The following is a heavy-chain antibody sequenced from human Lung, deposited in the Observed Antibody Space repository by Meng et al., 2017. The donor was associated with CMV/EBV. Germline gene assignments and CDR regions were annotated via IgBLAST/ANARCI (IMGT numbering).Heavy chain of an antibody. CDR1: GYSFTTHA. D-gene: IGHD2-2*01. V-gene: IGHV1-3*01. J-gene: IGHJ4*02. Sequence: QVPRAHAVARVKKPGVSVKVSCKASGYSFTTHAMHWVRHAPGQRLEWMGWINAGNGNTKYAEKFQSRVTITRDTAASTAYMKLSSLRSEDTAVYYCAMTGCSSSSCYDYWGQGTLVTVSS. CDR3: AMTGCSSSSCYDY. CDR2: INAGNGNT.